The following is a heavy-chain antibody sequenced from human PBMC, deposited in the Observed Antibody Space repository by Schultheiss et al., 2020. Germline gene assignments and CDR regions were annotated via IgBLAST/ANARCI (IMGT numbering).Heavy chain of an antibody. Sequence: SETLSLTCTVSGGSISSGGYYWSWIRQHPGKGLEWIGYIYYSGSTYYNPSLKSRVTISVDTSKNQFSLKLSSVTAADTAVYYCAREGRYYGSGSYLNWFDPWGQGTLVTVSS. D-gene: IGHD3-10*01. CDR2: IYYSGST. V-gene: IGHV4-31*03. CDR1: GGSISSGGYY. J-gene: IGHJ5*02. CDR3: AREGRYYGSGSYLNWFDP.